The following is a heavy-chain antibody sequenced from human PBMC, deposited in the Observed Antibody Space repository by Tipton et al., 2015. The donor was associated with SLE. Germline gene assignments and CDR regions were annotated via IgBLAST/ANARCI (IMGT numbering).Heavy chain of an antibody. J-gene: IGHJ6*03. CDR1: GFTFSSNW. CDR3: ARDGGSLEDYMDV. V-gene: IGHV3-7*01. CDR2: IKEDGIDK. D-gene: IGHD1-26*01. Sequence: SLRLSCVASGFTFSSNWMSWVRQTPGKGLEWVANIKEDGIDKYYVDSVKGRFTISRDNAKNALYLQMNSRRAEDTAVYYCARDGGSLEDYMDVWGKGTTVTVSS.